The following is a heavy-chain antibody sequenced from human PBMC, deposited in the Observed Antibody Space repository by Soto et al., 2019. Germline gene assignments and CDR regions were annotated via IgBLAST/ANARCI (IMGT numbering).Heavy chain of an antibody. CDR1: GGSISSYY. CDR3: ARVGYGYSFDY. J-gene: IGHJ4*02. V-gene: IGHV4-59*01. Sequence: SETLSLTCTVSGGSISSYYWSWIRQPPGKGLEWIGYIYYSGSTNYNPSLKSRVTISVDTSKNQFSLKLSSVTAADTAVYYCARVGYGYSFDYWGQGTLVTVSS. D-gene: IGHD5-18*01. CDR2: IYYSGST.